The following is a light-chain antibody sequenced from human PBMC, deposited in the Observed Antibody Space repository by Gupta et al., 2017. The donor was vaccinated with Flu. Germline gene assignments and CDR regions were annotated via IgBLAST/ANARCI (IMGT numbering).Light chain of an antibody. CDR1: QTITTY. Sequence: PPSLSASVGDRVTITCRSSQTITTYLNWYQQKPGKAPSLLIYAASNLESGVPSRFVGSGSGTDFTLTISSLQPEDFASYYCQQSYSTPWTFGQGTKVEIK. CDR3: QQSYSTPWT. V-gene: IGKV1-39*01. CDR2: AAS. J-gene: IGKJ1*01.